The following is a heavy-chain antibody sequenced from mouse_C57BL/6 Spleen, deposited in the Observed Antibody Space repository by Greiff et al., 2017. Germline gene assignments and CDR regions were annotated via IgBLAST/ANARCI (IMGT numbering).Heavy chain of an antibody. D-gene: IGHD2-12*01. Sequence: EVQLQQSGPELVKPGASVKISCKASGYSFTDYYMHWVKQSNGKSLEWIGVINPNYGTTSYNQKFKGKATLTVDQASSTAYMQLNSLSSDDSAVYDSARSSYYRVDALDYWGQGTSLTVSS. J-gene: IGHJ4*01. CDR1: GYSFTDYY. V-gene: IGHV1-39*01. CDR2: INPNYGTT. CDR3: ARSSYYRVDALDY.